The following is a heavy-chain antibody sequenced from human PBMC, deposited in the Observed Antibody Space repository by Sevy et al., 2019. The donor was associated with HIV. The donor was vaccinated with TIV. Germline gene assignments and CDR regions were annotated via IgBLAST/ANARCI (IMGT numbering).Heavy chain of an antibody. Sequence: ASVKVSCKASGYTFTGDYLHWVRQAPGQGLEWMGRVYPYSGGTNDTQKFQGRVTMTRDTSISTAYMELNRLRFDDTAVYYCARDGGGGTTNSGMDVWGQGTTVTVSS. CDR2: VYPYSGGT. V-gene: IGHV1-2*06. CDR3: ARDGGGGTTNSGMDV. D-gene: IGHD1-7*01. CDR1: GYTFTGDY. J-gene: IGHJ6*02.